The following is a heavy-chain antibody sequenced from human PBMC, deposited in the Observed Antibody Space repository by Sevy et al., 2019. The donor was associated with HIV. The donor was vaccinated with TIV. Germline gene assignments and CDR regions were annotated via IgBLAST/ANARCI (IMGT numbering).Heavy chain of an antibody. D-gene: IGHD6-19*01. Sequence: GGSLRLSCAASGFTFSSYSMNWVRQAPGKGLEWVSSISSSSSYIYYADSVKGRFTISRDNAKNSLYLQMNSLRAEDTAVYYCARDSSAVVGPADYYFDYWGQGTLVTVSS. CDR3: ARDSSAVVGPADYYFDY. CDR2: ISSSSSYI. V-gene: IGHV3-21*01. CDR1: GFTFSSYS. J-gene: IGHJ4*02.